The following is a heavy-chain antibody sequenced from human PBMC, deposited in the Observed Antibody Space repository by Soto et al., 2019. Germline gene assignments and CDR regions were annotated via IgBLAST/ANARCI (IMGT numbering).Heavy chain of an antibody. Sequence: EVHLLESGGGLVQPGGSLRLSCAVSGFTINSHAMGWVRQTPEKGLEWVSAIGPRGRDTYYADSVKGRFIISRDNSKNTVALQMNSLRAEDTAVYYGASLGGTYYAFDFWGQGTLVTVS. V-gene: IGHV3-23*01. CDR3: ASLGGTYYAFDF. CDR2: IGPRGRDT. CDR1: GFTINSHA. J-gene: IGHJ3*01. D-gene: IGHD1-26*01.